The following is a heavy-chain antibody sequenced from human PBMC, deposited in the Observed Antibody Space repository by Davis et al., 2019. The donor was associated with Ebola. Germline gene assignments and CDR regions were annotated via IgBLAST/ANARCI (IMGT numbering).Heavy chain of an antibody. CDR2: ISGSGGST. CDR1: GFTFSSYS. D-gene: IGHD2-15*01. V-gene: IGHV3-23*01. J-gene: IGHJ4*02. Sequence: GESLKISCAASGFTFSSYSMNWVRQAPGKGLEWVSAISGSGGSTYYADSVKGRFTISRDNSKNTLYLQMNSLRAEDTAVYYCAKEGTPHPGGPLHYWGQGTLVTVSS. CDR3: AKEGTPHPGGPLHY.